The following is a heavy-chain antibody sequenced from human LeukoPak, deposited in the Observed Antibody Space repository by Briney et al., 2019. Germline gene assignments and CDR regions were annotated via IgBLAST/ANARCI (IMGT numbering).Heavy chain of an antibody. Sequence: GGSLRLSCAASGFTFDDYGMSWVRQAPGKGLEWVSGINWNGGSTGYADSVKGRFTISRDNAKNSLYLQINSLRAEDTALYYCARQTVVVPAATSYYDFWSGYYVGAFDIWGQGTMVTVSS. V-gene: IGHV3-20*04. CDR3: ARQTVVVPAATSYYDFWSGYYVGAFDI. CDR2: INWNGGST. CDR1: GFTFDDYG. D-gene: IGHD3-3*01. J-gene: IGHJ3*02.